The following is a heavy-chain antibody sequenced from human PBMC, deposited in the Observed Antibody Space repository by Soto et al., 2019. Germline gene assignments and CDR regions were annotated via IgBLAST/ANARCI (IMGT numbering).Heavy chain of an antibody. CDR2: MNPNNGKT. V-gene: IGHV1-8*01. CDR3: ARGDIVGAHADGMDV. J-gene: IGHJ6*02. Sequence: QVQLVQSGAEGKKPGASVKVSCKASGYTFSSYDINWVRQATGQGLEWMGRMNPNNGKTEYAQRFQGRVPMTRNTSINTAHMELSSLRPEDTAFYYCARGDIVGAHADGMDVWGQGTTVTVSS. CDR1: GYTFSSYD. D-gene: IGHD1-26*01.